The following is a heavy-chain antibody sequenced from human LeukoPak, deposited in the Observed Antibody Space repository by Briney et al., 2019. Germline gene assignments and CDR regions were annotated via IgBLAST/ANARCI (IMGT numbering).Heavy chain of an antibody. Sequence: SETVSLTCAVSGYSISSGYYWGWIRQPPGKGLEWIGSIYHSGSTYYNPSLKSRVTISVDTSKNQFSLKLSSVTAADTAVYYCARDRSGYGNWGQGTLVTVSS. D-gene: IGHD5-12*01. CDR1: GYSISSGYY. J-gene: IGHJ4*02. V-gene: IGHV4-38-2*02. CDR2: IYHSGST. CDR3: ARDRSGYGN.